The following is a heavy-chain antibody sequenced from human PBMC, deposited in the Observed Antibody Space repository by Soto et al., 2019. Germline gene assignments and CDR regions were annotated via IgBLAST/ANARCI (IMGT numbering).Heavy chain of an antibody. D-gene: IGHD6-13*01. CDR3: ARSPGYSASWGYFYYGIKI. V-gene: IGHV1-18*01. J-gene: IGHJ6*02. CDR2: INTYHGNT. Sequence: QVQLVQSGAELKKPGASVKVSCKASGYTFTNYGISWVRQAPGQGLEWMGWINTYHGNTKYAQKLQGRVTMTKDTSTSTAYMELTSLRSDDTAVYYWARSPGYSASWGYFYYGIKIWGQGTKVIVSS. CDR1: GYTFTNYG.